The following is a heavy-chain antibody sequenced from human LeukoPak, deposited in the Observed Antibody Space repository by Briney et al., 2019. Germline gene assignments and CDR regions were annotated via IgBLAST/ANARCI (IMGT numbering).Heavy chain of an antibody. J-gene: IGHJ4*02. Sequence: GGSLSLSCAASGLAFSSSTMSWVRQAPGKGLACVSIISGSGAATYYTDSVTGRFTISRDNSKNTLFMQMNSLRAEDTAVYYCAGRPSGEGLAPLDYWGQGALVAVSS. D-gene: IGHD1-14*01. CDR2: ISGSGAAT. CDR1: GLAFSSST. V-gene: IGHV3-23*01. CDR3: AGRPSGEGLAPLDY.